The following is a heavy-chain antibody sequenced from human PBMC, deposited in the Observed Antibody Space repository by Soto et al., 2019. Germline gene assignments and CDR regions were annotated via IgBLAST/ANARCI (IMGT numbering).Heavy chain of an antibody. J-gene: IGHJ5*02. Sequence: QVQLVQSGAEVKKPGSSVKVSCKASGGTFSSYAISWVRQAPGQGLEWMGGIIPIFGTANYAQKFQGRVTVTADETTSTAYMELSNLRSEDTAVDYCAEVSGIAARSTPNWFGPWGQGTLVTVSS. D-gene: IGHD6-6*01. V-gene: IGHV1-69*01. CDR2: IIPIFGTA. CDR1: GGTFSSYA. CDR3: AEVSGIAARSTPNWFGP.